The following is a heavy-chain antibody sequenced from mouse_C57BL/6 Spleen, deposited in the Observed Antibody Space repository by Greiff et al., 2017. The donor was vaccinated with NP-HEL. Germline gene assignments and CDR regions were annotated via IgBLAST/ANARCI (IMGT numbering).Heavy chain of an antibody. CDR2: ISDGGSYT. J-gene: IGHJ3*01. V-gene: IGHV5-4*01. CDR1: GFTFSSYA. Sequence: VQLKESGGGLVKPGGSLKLSCAASGFTFSSYAMSWVRQTPEKRLEWVATISDGGSYTYYPDNVKGRFTISRDNAKNNLYLQMSHLKSEDTAMYYCARENSWFAYWGQGTLVTVSA. CDR3: ARENSWFAY.